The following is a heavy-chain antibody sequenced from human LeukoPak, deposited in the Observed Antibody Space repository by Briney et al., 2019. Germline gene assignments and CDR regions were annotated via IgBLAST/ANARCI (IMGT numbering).Heavy chain of an antibody. V-gene: IGHV1-2*02. CDR1: GYTFTGYY. CDR2: INPKSGGT. J-gene: IGHJ3*01. D-gene: IGHD3-3*01. Sequence: ASVKVSCKASGYTFTGYYMHWVRQAPGQGPEWVGWINPKSGGTNSAQKFQGRVTLTRDTSISTAYMELSRLTSGDTAVYYCVRSASNAFDVWGQGTMVTVSS. CDR3: VRSASNAFDV.